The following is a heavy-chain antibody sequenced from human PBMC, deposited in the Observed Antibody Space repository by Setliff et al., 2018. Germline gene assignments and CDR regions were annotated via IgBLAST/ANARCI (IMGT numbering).Heavy chain of an antibody. J-gene: IGHJ6*03. CDR3: AREQWLDPPGYYYMDV. Sequence: SETLSLTCTVSGGSISNYYWSWIRQPAGKGLEWIGRIYTSGSTNYNPSLKSRVTMSVDTSKNQFSRKLSSVTAADMAVYYCAREQWLDPPGYYYMDVWAKGTTVTVSS. V-gene: IGHV4-4*07. CDR1: GGSISNYY. D-gene: IGHD6-19*01. CDR2: IYTSGST.